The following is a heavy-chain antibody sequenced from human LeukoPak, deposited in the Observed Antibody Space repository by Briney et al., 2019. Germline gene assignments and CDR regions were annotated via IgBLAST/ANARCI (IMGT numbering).Heavy chain of an antibody. CDR1: GFSFSDYN. D-gene: IGHD6-19*01. J-gene: IGHJ4*02. V-gene: IGHV3-30*18. CDR3: AKVRWDNSGWYYLDS. CDR2: ISYNGINE. Sequence: GGSLRLSCAASGFSFSDYNMHWVRQAPGKGLLWMAVISYNGINEYYTDSVKGLFTISRDNSKSTLLLQMNSLRAEDTAVYYCAKVRWDNSGWYYLDSWAREPWSPSPQ.